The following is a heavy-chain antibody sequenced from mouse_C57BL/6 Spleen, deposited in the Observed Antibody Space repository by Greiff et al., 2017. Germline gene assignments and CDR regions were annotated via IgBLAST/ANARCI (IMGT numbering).Heavy chain of an antibody. D-gene: IGHD3-2*02. CDR1: GYSFTDYN. CDR2: INPNYGTT. J-gene: IGHJ4*01. Sequence: VHVKQSGPELVKPGASVKISCKASGYSFTDYNMNWVKQSNGKSLEWIGVINPNYGTTSYNQKFKGKATLTVDQSSSTAYMQLNSLTSEDSAVYYCAITAQARGMDYWGQGTSVTVSS. V-gene: IGHV1-39*01. CDR3: AITAQARGMDY.